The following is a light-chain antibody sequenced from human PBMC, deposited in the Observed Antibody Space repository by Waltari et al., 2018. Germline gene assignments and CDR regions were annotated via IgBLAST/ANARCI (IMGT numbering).Light chain of an antibody. CDR1: QRLLHSNGNTY. V-gene: IGKV2-29*02. Sequence: DPVLTQTPLSLSVTPGQPASISCRSSQRLLHSNGNTYLHWYLQKPGQSPQLLIYEVSRRFSGVPDRFSGGGSGRDFALKISLVEADDVGLYYCMLGLRFPYSFGQGTKLDI. CDR3: MLGLRFPYS. CDR2: EVS. J-gene: IGKJ2*03.